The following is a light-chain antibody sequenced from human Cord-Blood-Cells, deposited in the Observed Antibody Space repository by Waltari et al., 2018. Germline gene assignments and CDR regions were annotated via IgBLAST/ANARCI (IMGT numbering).Light chain of an antibody. J-gene: IGLJ3*02. CDR2: DVS. CDR1: SSDVGGYNY. V-gene: IGLV2-14*01. CDR3: SSYTSSSTWV. Sequence: QSALTQPASVSGSPGQSITISCTGTSSDVGGYNYVSLYQQHPGKAPTLMIYDVSKRPSWVSNRFSGSKSGNTASLTISGLQAEDEADYYCSSYTSSSTWVFGGGTKLTVL.